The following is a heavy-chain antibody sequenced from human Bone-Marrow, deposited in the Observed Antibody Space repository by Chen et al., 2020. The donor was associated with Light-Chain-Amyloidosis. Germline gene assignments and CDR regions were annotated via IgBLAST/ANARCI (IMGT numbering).Heavy chain of an antibody. CDR3: ARRRDGYNFDY. CDR1: GYTFPNYW. Sequence: EVQLEQSGPEVKKPGESLKISCKGSGYTFPNYWIGWVRQMPGKGLEWMGVIYPDDSDARYSPSFEGQVTISADKSITTAYLQWRSLKASYTAMYYCARRRDGYNFDYCGQGTLVTVSS. CDR2: IYPDDSDA. D-gene: IGHD5-12*01. J-gene: IGHJ4*02. V-gene: IGHV5-51*01.